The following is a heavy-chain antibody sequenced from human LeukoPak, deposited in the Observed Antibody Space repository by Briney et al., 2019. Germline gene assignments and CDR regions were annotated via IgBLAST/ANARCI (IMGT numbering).Heavy chain of an antibody. V-gene: IGHV4-39*02. D-gene: IGHD1-26*01. Sequence: PWETLALTCTVSGGSIRSSSYYWGWIRQPPGRGVGWVGRIYYSGSTYYNPSIYKRVAITAATSKTHISLKLSSMTAADTAVYYCAGEGTRELSSDYWGQGTLVTVSS. CDR3: AGEGTRELSSDY. CDR1: GGSIRSSSYY. J-gene: IGHJ4*02. CDR2: IYYSGST.